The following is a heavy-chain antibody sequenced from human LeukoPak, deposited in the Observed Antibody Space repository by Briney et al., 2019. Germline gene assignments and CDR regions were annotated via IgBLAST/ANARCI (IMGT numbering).Heavy chain of an antibody. J-gene: IGHJ5*02. CDR2: IYYSGST. CDR3: ARDRLAVAGIGP. V-gene: IGHV4-59*01. CDR1: GGSISSYY. Sequence: SETLSLTCTVSGGSISSYYWSWIRQPPGKGLEWIGYIYYSGSTNYNPSLKSRVTISVDTSKNQFSLKLSSVTAADTAVYYCARDRLAVAGIGPWGRGTLVTVSS. D-gene: IGHD6-19*01.